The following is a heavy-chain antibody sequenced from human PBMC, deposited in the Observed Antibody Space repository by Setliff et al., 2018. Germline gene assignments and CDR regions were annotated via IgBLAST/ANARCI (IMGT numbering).Heavy chain of an antibody. CDR1: GGSFSSYA. V-gene: IGHV1-18*01. Sequence: ASVKVSCKASGGSFSSYAIIWVRQAPGQGLEWMGWINNYNGNTDYAQNIQGRVTMTTDTSTSTAYMELRSLRSDDTAVYYCARAPRLEWLLPTFDSWGQGTLVTVSS. CDR2: INNYNGNT. J-gene: IGHJ4*02. CDR3: ARAPRLEWLLPTFDS. D-gene: IGHD3-3*01.